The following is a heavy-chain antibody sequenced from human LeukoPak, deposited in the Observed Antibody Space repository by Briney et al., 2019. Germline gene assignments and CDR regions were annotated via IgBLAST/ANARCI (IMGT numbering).Heavy chain of an antibody. CDR3: AREKTYDSSELPVHDEAFDI. CDR2: IYYSGST. D-gene: IGHD3-22*01. J-gene: IGHJ3*02. CDR1: GGSISSSSYY. Sequence: SETLSLTCTVSGGSISSSSYYWGWIRQPPGKGLEWIGSIYYSGSTYYNPSLKSRVTISVDTSKNQFSLKLSSVTAADTAVYYCAREKTYDSSELPVHDEAFDIWGQGTMVTVSS. V-gene: IGHV4-39*07.